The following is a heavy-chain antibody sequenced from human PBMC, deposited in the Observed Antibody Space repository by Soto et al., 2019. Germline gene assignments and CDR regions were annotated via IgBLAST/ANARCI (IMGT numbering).Heavy chain of an antibody. Sequence: SETLSLTCAVYGGSFSGYYWSWIRQPPGKGLEWIGEINHSGSTNYNPSLKSRVTISVDTSKNQFSLKLSSVTAADTAVYYCASTGYFVTFDYWGQGTLVTVSS. CDR2: INHSGST. V-gene: IGHV4-34*01. J-gene: IGHJ4*02. D-gene: IGHD3-22*01. CDR3: ASTGYFVTFDY. CDR1: GGSFSGYY.